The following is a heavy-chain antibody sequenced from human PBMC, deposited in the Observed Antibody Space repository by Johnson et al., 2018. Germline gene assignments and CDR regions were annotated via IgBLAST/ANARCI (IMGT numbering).Heavy chain of an antibody. CDR1: GGSISSNSNY. V-gene: IGHV4-39*01. CDR2: IYYSGST. D-gene: IGHD5-12*01. Sequence: QVQLQESGPGLVKASVTLALTCTVSGGSISSNSNYWGWISQPPGKGLEWMGSIYYSGSTYYNPSLKSRLTISVDTSKSQFSLKLSSVTAADTAVYYCARQLYSGYGYGVDYWGQGTLVNVSS. J-gene: IGHJ4*02. CDR3: ARQLYSGYGYGVDY.